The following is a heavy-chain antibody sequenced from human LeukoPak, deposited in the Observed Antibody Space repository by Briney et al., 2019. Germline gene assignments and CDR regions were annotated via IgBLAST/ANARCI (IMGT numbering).Heavy chain of an antibody. D-gene: IGHD5-18*01. J-gene: IGHJ4*02. CDR3: ARGRYTYGNAFDY. CDR2: VSYTGNT. CDR1: GYSISSDYY. V-gene: IGHV4-38-2*02. Sequence: SETLSLTCTVSGYSISSDYYWGWIRPPPGKGLEWIGSVSYTGNTYYNPSLKSRVTISVDTSKNQFSLKLTSVTAADTAVYYCARGRYTYGNAFDYWGQGTLVTVSS.